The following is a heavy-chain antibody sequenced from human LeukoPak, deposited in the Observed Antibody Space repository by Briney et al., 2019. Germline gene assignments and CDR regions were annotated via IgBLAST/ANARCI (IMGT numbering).Heavy chain of an antibody. CDR1: GGSISTYY. CDR2: SYYSGST. J-gene: IGHJ3*02. V-gene: IGHV4-59*01. D-gene: IGHD3-22*01. Sequence: SETLSLTCSVSGGSISTYYWSWIRQPPGKGLEWIGYSYYSGSTKYNASLKSRVTISVDTSKNQFSLKLSSVTAADTAVYYCARVRRVLITTNDAFDIWGQGTMVTVSS. CDR3: ARVRRVLITTNDAFDI.